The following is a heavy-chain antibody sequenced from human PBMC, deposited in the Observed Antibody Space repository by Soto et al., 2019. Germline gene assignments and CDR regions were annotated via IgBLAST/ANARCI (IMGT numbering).Heavy chain of an antibody. Sequence: QVQLVQSGAEVKKPGASVKVSCKASGYTFTSYAMHWVRQAPGQRLEWMGWINAGNGNTKYSQKFQGRVTITRDTSASTAYMELSSLRSEDTAVSYYSTGAELNWFDPWGQGTLVTVSS. V-gene: IGHV1-3*01. CDR2: INAGNGNT. J-gene: IGHJ5*02. D-gene: IGHD1-26*01. CDR1: GYTFTSYA. CDR3: STGAELNWFDP.